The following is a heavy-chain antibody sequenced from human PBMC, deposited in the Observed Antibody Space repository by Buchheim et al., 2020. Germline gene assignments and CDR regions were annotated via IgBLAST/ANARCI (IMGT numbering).Heavy chain of an antibody. CDR3: AKSCSGWDFDY. CDR2: ISYDGSNK. D-gene: IGHD6-19*01. Sequence: QVQLVESGGGVVQPGRSLRLSCAASGFTFSSYGMHWVRQAPGKGLEWVAVISYDGSNKYYADYVKGRFTISRDNSKNKLYLQMNGLRAEDTAVYYCAKSCSGWDFDYWGQGTL. CDR1: GFTFSSYG. J-gene: IGHJ4*02. V-gene: IGHV3-30*18.